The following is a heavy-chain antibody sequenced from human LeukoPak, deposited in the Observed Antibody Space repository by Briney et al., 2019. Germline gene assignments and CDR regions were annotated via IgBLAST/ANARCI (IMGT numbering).Heavy chain of an antibody. Sequence: GASLRLSCAASGFTLSNYWMHWVRQAPGKGLVWVSRINPDGSSAYYADSVKGRFTISRDNPQNTLYLQMTSLRVEDTAVYYCYGWGRPLDNYALDLWGTGTTVTVSS. J-gene: IGHJ6*04. CDR3: YGWGRPLDNYALDL. D-gene: IGHD3-10*01. V-gene: IGHV3-74*01. CDR2: INPDGSSA. CDR1: GFTLSNYW.